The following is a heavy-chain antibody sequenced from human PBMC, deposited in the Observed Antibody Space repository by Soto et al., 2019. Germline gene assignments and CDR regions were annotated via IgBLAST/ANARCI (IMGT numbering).Heavy chain of an antibody. CDR1: GYSISSGYY. CDR3: ARESRASSWYYYYGMDV. Sequence: SETLSLTCAVSGYSISSGYYWGWIRQPPGKGLEWIGSIYHSGSTYYNPSLKSRVTISVDTSKNQFSLKLSSVTAADTAVYYCARESRASSWYYYYGMDVWGQGTRSPSP. D-gene: IGHD6-13*01. V-gene: IGHV4-38-2*02. CDR2: IYHSGST. J-gene: IGHJ6*02.